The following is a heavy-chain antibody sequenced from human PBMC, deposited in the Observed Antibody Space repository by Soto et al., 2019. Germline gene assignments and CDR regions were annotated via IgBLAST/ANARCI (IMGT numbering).Heavy chain of an antibody. J-gene: IGHJ6*02. CDR3: AKCALRFLEWPRPAGMDV. Sequence: PGGSLRLSCAASGFNFSSYGMHWVRQAPGKELEWVAVISYDGSNKYYADSVKGRFTISRDNSKNTLYLQMISLRAEDMAVYYCAKCALRFLEWPRPAGMDVWGQGTTVTVSS. D-gene: IGHD3-3*01. V-gene: IGHV3-30*18. CDR2: ISYDGSNK. CDR1: GFNFSSYG.